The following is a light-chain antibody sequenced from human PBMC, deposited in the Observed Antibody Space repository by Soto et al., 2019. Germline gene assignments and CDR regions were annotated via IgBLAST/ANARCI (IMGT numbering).Light chain of an antibody. J-gene: IGKJ5*01. Sequence: DIQMTQSPSTLPASVGARVTISCRASQSISRWLAWYQQKPGKAPNLLIYDASNRATGIPARFSGSGSGTSFTLTISSLQPEDFATYYCQQLLSYPITFGQGTRLEIK. V-gene: IGKV1-5*01. CDR1: QSISRW. CDR3: QQLLSYPIT. CDR2: DAS.